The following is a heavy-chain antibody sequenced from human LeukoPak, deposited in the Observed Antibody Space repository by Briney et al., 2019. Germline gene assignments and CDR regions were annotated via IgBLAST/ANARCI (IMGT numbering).Heavy chain of an antibody. CDR1: GYSFTSYW. J-gene: IGHJ4*02. D-gene: IGHD1-1*01. CDR2: IYPGDSDT. CDR3: ARLRHPTGTTIPLYSDY. V-gene: IGHV5-51*01. Sequence: KNGESLKISCKGSGYSFTSYWTAWVRQMPGKGLEWMGIIYPGDSDTRYSPSFQGQVTISADQSISTAYLQWSSLKASDTAMYYCARLRHPTGTTIPLYSDYWGQGTLVTVSS.